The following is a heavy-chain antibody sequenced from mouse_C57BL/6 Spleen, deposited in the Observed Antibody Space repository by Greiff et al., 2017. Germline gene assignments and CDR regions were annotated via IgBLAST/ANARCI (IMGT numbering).Heavy chain of an antibody. CDR1: GYTFTSYW. Sequence: QVQLQQPGAELVRPGSSVKLSCKASGYTFTSYWMHWVKQRPIQGLEWIGNIDPSDSDTHYNQKFKDKATLTVDKSSSTAYMQLSSLTSEDSAVYYCARGDYGSGGIDDWGQGTTLTVSS. J-gene: IGHJ2*01. D-gene: IGHD1-1*01. V-gene: IGHV1-52*01. CDR2: IDPSDSDT. CDR3: ARGDYGSGGIDD.